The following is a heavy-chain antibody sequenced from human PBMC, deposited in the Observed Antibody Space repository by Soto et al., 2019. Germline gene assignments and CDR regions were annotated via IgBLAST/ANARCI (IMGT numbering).Heavy chain of an antibody. J-gene: IGHJ5*01. CDR3: AKERRNVDWLCIWDS. CDR1: GFVFYTYA. CDR2: IGGGGGGI. Sequence: EGQLLESGGGLVEPGGSLRLSCAASGFVFYTYAMTWVRQAPGKGLEWVASIGGGGGGIYYAASVRDRFTISRDNSDNKLFLQMDRLRPDDTGGYYCAKERRNVDWLCIWDSWGPGTLVAVSS. D-gene: IGHD3-9*01. V-gene: IGHV3-23*01.